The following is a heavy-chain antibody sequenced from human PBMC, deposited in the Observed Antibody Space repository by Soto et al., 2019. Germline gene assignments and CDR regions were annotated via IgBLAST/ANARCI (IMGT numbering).Heavy chain of an antibody. V-gene: IGHV3-11*01. J-gene: IGHJ4*02. CDR1: GFRFSYHY. Sequence: GGSRRRSCPASGFRFSYHYMTWSRQAPGKGLEWVSKISGGGTTTHYADSVKGRFTVSRDNAKNSLYLQMNSLRAEDTAVYYCAGDPYYYGSAFWGQGTLVTVSS. D-gene: IGHD3-10*01. CDR3: AGDPYYYGSAF. CDR2: ISGGGTTT.